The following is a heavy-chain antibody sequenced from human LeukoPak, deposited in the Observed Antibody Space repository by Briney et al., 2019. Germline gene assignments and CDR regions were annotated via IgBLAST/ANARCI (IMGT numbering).Heavy chain of an antibody. V-gene: IGHV4-39*07. Sequence: PSETLSLTCTVSGGSISSSSYYWGWIRQPPGKGLEWIGSIYYSGSTYYNPSLKSRVTISVDTSKNQFSLKLSSVTAADTAVYYCARGERWLQLPYDYWGQGTLVTVSS. CDR2: IYYSGST. J-gene: IGHJ4*02. D-gene: IGHD5-24*01. CDR3: ARGERWLQLPYDY. CDR1: GGSISSSSYY.